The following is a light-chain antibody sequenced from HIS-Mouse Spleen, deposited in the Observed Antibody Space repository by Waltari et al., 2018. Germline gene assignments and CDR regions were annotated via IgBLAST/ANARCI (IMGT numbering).Light chain of an antibody. CDR2: DVS. V-gene: IGLV2-11*01. CDR1: SSVVVGYNY. Sequence: QSALTQPRSVSGPPGQSFTISATGTSSVVVGYNYVPWYQQHPGKAPKLMIYDVSKRPSGVPDRFSGSKSGNTASLTISGLQAEDEADYYCCSYAGSYTLVFGGGTKLTVL. J-gene: IGLJ2*01. CDR3: CSYAGSYTLV.